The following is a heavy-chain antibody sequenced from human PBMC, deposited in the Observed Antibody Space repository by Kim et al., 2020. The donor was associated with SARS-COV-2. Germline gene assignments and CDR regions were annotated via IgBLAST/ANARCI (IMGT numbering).Heavy chain of an antibody. CDR2: IYYSGST. V-gene: IGHV4-59*13. D-gene: IGHD3-3*02. CDR3: AREAGGISSGFDY. CDR1: GGSISSYY. Sequence: SETLSLTCTVSGGSISSYYWSWIRQPPGKGLEWIGYIYYSGSTNYNPSLKSRVTISVDTSKNQFSLKLSSVTAADTAVYYCAREAGGISSGFDYWGQGTLVTVSS. J-gene: IGHJ4*02.